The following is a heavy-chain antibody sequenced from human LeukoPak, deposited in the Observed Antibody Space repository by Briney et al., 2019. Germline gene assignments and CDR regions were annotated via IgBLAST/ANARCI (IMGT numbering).Heavy chain of an antibody. Sequence: PSETLSLTCTVSGGSISSYYWSWIRQPPGKGLEWIGHIYYSGSTSYNPSLKSRVAISVDTSKNQFSLKLSSVTAADTAVYYCASQTTVTHAVDIWGQGTRVTVSS. CDR2: IYYSGST. CDR1: GGSISSYY. CDR3: ASQTTVTHAVDI. D-gene: IGHD4-17*01. J-gene: IGHJ3*02. V-gene: IGHV4-59*08.